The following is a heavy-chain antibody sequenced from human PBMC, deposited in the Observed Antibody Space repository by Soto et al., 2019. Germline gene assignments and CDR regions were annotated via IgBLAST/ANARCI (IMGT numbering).Heavy chain of an antibody. Sequence: ASVKVSCKASGYTFTSYGISWVRQAPGKGIEWMGGFDPEDGETIYAQKFQGRVTMTEDTSTDTAYMELSSLRSEDTAVYYCATDTTATYVEDAFDIWGQGTMVTVS. D-gene: IGHD6-25*01. J-gene: IGHJ3*02. CDR2: FDPEDGET. V-gene: IGHV1-24*01. CDR1: GYTFTSYG. CDR3: ATDTTATYVEDAFDI.